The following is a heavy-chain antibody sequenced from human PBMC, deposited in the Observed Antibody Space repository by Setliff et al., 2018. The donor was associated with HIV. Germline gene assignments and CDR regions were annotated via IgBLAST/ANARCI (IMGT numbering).Heavy chain of an antibody. Sequence: PSETLSLTCSVSDDSISSGVYYWSWIRQPPGKGLEWIGFIYYSGSTYYNASLKSRFTISVDTSKNQFSPKLSSVTDADTAVYSCARVRQLRILGSDAFDIWGQGTMVTVSS. CDR1: DDSISSGVYY. J-gene: IGHJ3*02. CDR3: ARVRQLRILGSDAFDI. V-gene: IGHV4-31*03. D-gene: IGHD7-27*01. CDR2: IYYSGST.